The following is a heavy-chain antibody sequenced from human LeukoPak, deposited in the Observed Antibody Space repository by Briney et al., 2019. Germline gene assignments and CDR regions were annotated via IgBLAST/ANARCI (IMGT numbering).Heavy chain of an antibody. J-gene: IGHJ4*02. Sequence: ASVKVSCKVSGYTLTELSMHWVRQAPGKGLEWMGGFDPEDGETIYAQKSQGRVTMTEDTSTDTAYMELSSLRSEDTAVYYCASYSGYERSFDYWGQGTLVTVSS. D-gene: IGHD5-12*01. CDR1: GYTLTELS. CDR2: FDPEDGET. CDR3: ASYSGYERSFDY. V-gene: IGHV1-24*01.